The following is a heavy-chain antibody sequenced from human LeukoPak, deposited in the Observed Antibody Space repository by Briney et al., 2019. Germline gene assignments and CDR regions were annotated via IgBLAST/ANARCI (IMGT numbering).Heavy chain of an antibody. D-gene: IGHD2-21*01. J-gene: IGHJ6*02. CDR1: GLTFSSYS. CDR2: ISSSSSYI. Sequence: GGSLRLSCAASGLTFSSYSMNWVRQAPGKGLEWVSSISSSSSYIYYADSVKGRFTISRDNAKNSLYLQMNSLRAEDTAVYYCARDKLIGMDVWGQGTTVTVSS. CDR3: ARDKLIGMDV. V-gene: IGHV3-21*01.